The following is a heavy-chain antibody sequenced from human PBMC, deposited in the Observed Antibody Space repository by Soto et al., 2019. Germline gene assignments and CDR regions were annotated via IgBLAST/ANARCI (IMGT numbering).Heavy chain of an antibody. CDR1: GYSFTGYY. D-gene: IGHD4-4*01. Sequence: QVQLVQSGAEVKRPGASVKVSCKASGYSFTGYYMHWVRQAPGQGLEWMGWIIPHSGETNYAQKFQASVTLTRDTSIRPAYMQLSGLTSDDTAVYYCARETDDFTNVAHEIRGQGTLVTVSS. CDR3: ARETDDFTNVAHEI. CDR2: IIPHSGET. V-gene: IGHV1-2*02. J-gene: IGHJ4*02.